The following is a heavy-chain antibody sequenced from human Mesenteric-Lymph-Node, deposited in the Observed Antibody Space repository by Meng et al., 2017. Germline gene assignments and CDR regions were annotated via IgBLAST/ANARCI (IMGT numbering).Heavy chain of an antibody. D-gene: IGHD6-19*01. J-gene: IGHJ4*02. Sequence: GESLKISCAASGFTFSNYALHWVRQAPGKGLEWVGLISYDGTTKHYADSVQGRVTISRDNPRNTVHLQINTLTTEDTAVYYCVKGGWLDYWGQGTPVTVSS. CDR3: VKGGWLDY. CDR1: GFTFSNYA. CDR2: ISYDGTTK. V-gene: IGHV3-30*04.